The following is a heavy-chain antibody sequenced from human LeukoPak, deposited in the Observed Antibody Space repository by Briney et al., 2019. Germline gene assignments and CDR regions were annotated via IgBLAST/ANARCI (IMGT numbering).Heavy chain of an antibody. J-gene: IGHJ4*02. Sequence: GGSLRLSCAASGFTFSSYGMHWVRQAPGKGLEWVAFIRYDGSNKYYADSVKGRFTISRDNSKNTLYLQMNSLRAEDTAVYYCAKDRVRVLWFGELRDDWGRGTLVTVSS. D-gene: IGHD3-10*01. CDR1: GFTFSSYG. V-gene: IGHV3-30*02. CDR3: AKDRVRVLWFGELRDD. CDR2: IRYDGSNK.